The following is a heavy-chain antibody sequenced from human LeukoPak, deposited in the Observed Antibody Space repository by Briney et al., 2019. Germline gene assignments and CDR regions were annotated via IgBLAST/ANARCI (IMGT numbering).Heavy chain of an antibody. CDR1: GVTFSSHS. J-gene: IGHJ5*01. CDR3: ARGWFGPDS. CDR2: ISNDGTST. D-gene: IGHD3-10*01. Sequence: GSLRLSCAASGVTFSSHSMHWVRQAPGKGLVWVSGISNDGTSTTYADSVKGRFTISRDNAKNTLYLQMHSLRAEDTAVYSCARGWFGPDSCGQGTLVTVSS. V-gene: IGHV3-74*01.